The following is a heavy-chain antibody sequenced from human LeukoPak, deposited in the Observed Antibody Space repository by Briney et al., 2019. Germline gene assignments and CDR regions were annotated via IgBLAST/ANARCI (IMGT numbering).Heavy chain of an antibody. CDR3: ARGPNSYYYGSGSYWY. CDR2: IIPIFGTA. D-gene: IGHD3-10*01. V-gene: IGHV1-69*06. Sequence: SVKVSCKASGGTFSSYAISWVRQAPGQGLEWMGGIIPIFGTANYAQKFQGRVTMTEDTSTDTAYMELSSLRSEDTAVYYCARGPNSYYYGSGSYWYWGQGTLVTVSS. CDR1: GGTFSSYA. J-gene: IGHJ4*02.